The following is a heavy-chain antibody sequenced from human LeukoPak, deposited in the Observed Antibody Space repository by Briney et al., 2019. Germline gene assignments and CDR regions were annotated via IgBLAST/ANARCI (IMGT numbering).Heavy chain of an antibody. CDR1: GYSISSGYY. CDR3: ASTKDPAFDI. D-gene: IGHD2-8*01. CDR2: IYHSGST. J-gene: IGHJ3*02. V-gene: IGHV4-38-2*01. Sequence: SETLSLTCAVSGYSISSGYYWGWIRQAPGKGLEWIGSIYHSGSTYYNPSLKSQFTISVDTSKNQFSLNLSSVNAADTAVYYCASTKDPAFDIWGQGTMVTVSS.